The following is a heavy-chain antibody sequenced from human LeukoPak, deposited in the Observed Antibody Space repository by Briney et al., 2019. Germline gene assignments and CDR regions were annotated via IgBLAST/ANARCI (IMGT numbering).Heavy chain of an antibody. CDR2: IYYSGST. Sequence: SETLSLTCAVYGGSFSGYYWSWIRQPPGKGLEWIGYIYYSGSTNYNPSLKSRVTISVDTSKNQFSLKLSSVTAADTAVYYCASGIAAAGSRVFGYWGQGTLVTVSS. CDR3: ASGIAAAGSRVFGY. CDR1: GGSFSGYY. V-gene: IGHV4-59*01. D-gene: IGHD6-13*01. J-gene: IGHJ4*02.